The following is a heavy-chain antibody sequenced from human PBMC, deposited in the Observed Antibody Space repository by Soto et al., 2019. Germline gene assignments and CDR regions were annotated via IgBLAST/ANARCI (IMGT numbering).Heavy chain of an antibody. CDR3: ATVMTTVYYYYYGMDV. J-gene: IGHJ6*02. CDR1: GYTLTELS. V-gene: IGHV1-24*01. CDR2: FDPEDGET. D-gene: IGHD4-4*01. Sequence: ASVKVSCKVSGYTLTELSMHWVRQAPGKGLEWMGGFDPEDGETIYAQKFQGRVTMTEDTSTDTAYMELDSLRSEDTAVYYCATVMTTVYYYYYGMDVWGQGTTVTVSS.